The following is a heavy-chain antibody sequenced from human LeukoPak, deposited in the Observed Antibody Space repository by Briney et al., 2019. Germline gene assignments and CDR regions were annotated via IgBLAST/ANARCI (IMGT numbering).Heavy chain of an antibody. Sequence: SETLSLTCTVYGGSISSYYWSWNRQPPGKGLEWIGYIYYSGSTNYNPSLKSRVTISVDTSKDQFSLKLGSVTAADTAVYCCARWGSRSTICNWFDPWGQGTLVTVSS. CDR2: IYYSGST. D-gene: IGHD1-26*01. J-gene: IGHJ5*02. CDR3: ARWGSRSTICNWFDP. V-gene: IGHV4-59*01. CDR1: GGSISSYY.